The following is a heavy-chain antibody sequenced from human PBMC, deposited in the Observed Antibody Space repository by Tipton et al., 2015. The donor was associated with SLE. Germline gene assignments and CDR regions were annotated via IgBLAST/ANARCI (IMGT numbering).Heavy chain of an antibody. CDR3: ARDRTVGAPWWFDP. J-gene: IGHJ5*02. CDR2: IYHSGST. CDR1: GGSFSGYY. Sequence: TLSLTCAVYGGSFSGYYWSWIRQPPGKGLEWIGEIYHSGSTNYNPSLKSRVTISVDTSKNQFSLKLSSVTAADTAVYYCARDRTVGAPWWFDPWGQGTLVSVSS. V-gene: IGHV4-34*01. D-gene: IGHD1-26*01.